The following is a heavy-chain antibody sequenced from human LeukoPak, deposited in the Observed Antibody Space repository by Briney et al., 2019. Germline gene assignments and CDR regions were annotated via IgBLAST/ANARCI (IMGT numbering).Heavy chain of an antibody. CDR2: INSDGSST. Sequence: QAGGSLRLSCVASGFTFSDYWMHWVRQAPGKGLVWVSRINSDGSSTSYADSVKGRFTISRDNAKNTLYLQMNSLRAEDTAVYYCAREGSGSAFDIWGQGTMVTVSS. J-gene: IGHJ3*02. V-gene: IGHV3-74*01. CDR1: GFTFSDYW. CDR3: AREGSGSAFDI. D-gene: IGHD3-10*01.